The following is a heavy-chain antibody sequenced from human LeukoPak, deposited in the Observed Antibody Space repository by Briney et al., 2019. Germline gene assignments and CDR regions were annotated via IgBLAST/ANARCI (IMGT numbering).Heavy chain of an antibody. CDR1: GGSISSYY. V-gene: IGHV4-59*08. CDR3: ARRAAGSDAFDI. J-gene: IGHJ3*02. CDR2: IYYSGST. Sequence: KTSETLSLTCTVSGGSISSYYWSWIRQPPGKGLEWIGYIYYSGSTNYNPSLKSRVTISVDTSKNQFSLKLSSVTAADTAVYYCARRAAGSDAFDIWGQGTMVTVSS.